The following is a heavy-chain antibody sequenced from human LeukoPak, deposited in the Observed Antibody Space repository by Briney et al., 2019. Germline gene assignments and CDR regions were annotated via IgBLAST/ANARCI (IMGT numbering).Heavy chain of an antibody. J-gene: IGHJ4*02. D-gene: IGHD6-6*01. Sequence: SETLSLTCTVSGGSISSSSYYWGWIRQPPGKGLEWIGSIYYSGSTYYNPSLKSRVTISVDTSKNQFSLKLSSVTAADTAVYYCARHKSWSSSSPVDYWGQGTLVTVSS. CDR3: ARHKSWSSSSPVDY. CDR1: GGSISSSSYY. CDR2: IYYSGST. V-gene: IGHV4-39*01.